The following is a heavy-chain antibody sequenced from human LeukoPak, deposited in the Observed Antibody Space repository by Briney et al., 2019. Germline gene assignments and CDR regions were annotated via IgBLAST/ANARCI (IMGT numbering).Heavy chain of an antibody. D-gene: IGHD6-13*01. Sequence: SETLSLTCTVSGGSIGSYYWSWIRQPPGKGLEWIGYIYYSGSTNYNPSLKSRVTISVDTSKNQFSLKLSSVTAADTAVYYCARGPPIAAAGTWFDPWGQGTLVTVSS. CDR3: ARGPPIAAAGTWFDP. V-gene: IGHV4-59*01. CDR2: IYYSGST. J-gene: IGHJ5*02. CDR1: GGSIGSYY.